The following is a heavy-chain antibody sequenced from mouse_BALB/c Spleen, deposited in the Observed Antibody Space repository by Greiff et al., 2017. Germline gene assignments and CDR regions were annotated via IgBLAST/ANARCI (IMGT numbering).Heavy chain of an antibody. CDR3: ARQRTGGYYFDY. CDR2: ISSGGSYT. Sequence: DVMLVESGGGLVKPGGSLKLSCAASGFTFSSYAMSWVRQTPEKRLEWVATISSGGSYTYYPDSVKGRFTISRDNAKNTLYLQMSSLRSEDTAMYYCARQRTGGYYFDYWGQGTTRTVAS. CDR1: GFTFSSYA. V-gene: IGHV5-9-3*01. J-gene: IGHJ2*01.